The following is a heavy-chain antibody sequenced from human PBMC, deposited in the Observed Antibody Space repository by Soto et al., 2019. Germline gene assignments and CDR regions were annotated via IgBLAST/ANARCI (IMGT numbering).Heavy chain of an antibody. CDR2: ISYDGGKK. V-gene: IGHV3-30*04. D-gene: IGHD6-13*01. CDR1: GFNFNSYA. Sequence: GGSLRLSCAASGFNFNSYAMHWVRQAPGKGLEWVAVISYDGGKKYYADSVKGRFTISRDNSQNTLYVEMTSLSAEDTAVYYCAREGQPAAGTTPHNWGQGTLVTVSS. CDR3: AREGQPAAGTTPHN. J-gene: IGHJ4*02.